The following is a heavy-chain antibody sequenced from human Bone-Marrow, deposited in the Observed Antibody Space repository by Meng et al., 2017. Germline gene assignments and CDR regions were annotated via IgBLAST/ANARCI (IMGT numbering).Heavy chain of an antibody. CDR3: ARGRVVVTTSPSDY. D-gene: IGHD2-21*02. Sequence: EVQLVESGGGLVKPGGSLRLSCAASGFTFSSYSMNWVRQAPGKGLEWVSSISSSTTYADSVKGRFTISRDNAKNSLYLQMNSLRAEDTGVYYCARGRVVVTTSPSDYWGQGTLVTVSS. CDR2: ISSSTT. V-gene: IGHV3-21*01. CDR1: GFTFSSYS. J-gene: IGHJ4*02.